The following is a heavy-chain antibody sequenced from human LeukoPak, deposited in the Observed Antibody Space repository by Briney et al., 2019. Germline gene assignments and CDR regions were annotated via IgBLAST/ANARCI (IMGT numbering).Heavy chain of an antibody. CDR1: GGTFSSYA. V-gene: IGHV1-69*05. Sequence: PVKVSCKASGGTFSSYAISWVRQAPGQGLEWMGRIIPIFGTANYAQKFQGRVTITTDESTSTAYMELSSLRSEDTAVYYCARARDDYGEYHAFDIWGQGTMVTVSS. J-gene: IGHJ3*02. CDR3: ARARDDYGEYHAFDI. CDR2: IIPIFGTA. D-gene: IGHD4-17*01.